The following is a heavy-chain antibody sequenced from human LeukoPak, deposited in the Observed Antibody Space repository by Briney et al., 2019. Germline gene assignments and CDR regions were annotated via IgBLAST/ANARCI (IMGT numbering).Heavy chain of an antibody. D-gene: IGHD6-13*01. V-gene: IGHV3-21*01. Sequence: GGSLRLSCAGSEFTFRSYSMHWVRQAPGKGLEWVSSISGSSSDIYYADSLKGRFTISRDNAKNSLYLQMNSLRAEDTAVYYCAREDASSWDYWGQGILVTVSS. J-gene: IGHJ4*02. CDR3: AREDASSWDY. CDR1: EFTFRSYS. CDR2: ISGSSSDI.